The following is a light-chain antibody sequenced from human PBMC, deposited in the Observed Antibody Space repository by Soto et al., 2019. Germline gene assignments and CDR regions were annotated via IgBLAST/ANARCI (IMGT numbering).Light chain of an antibody. Sequence: QSVLTQPPSVSGAPGQRVTISCTGSSSNIGAGIDVHWYQKFPGTAPKLLIYRNDQRPSGVPDRFSASRSGTSASLAISGLRSEDEADYYCVAWDDSLSGRVFGGGTKLTVL. CDR2: RND. J-gene: IGLJ3*02. V-gene: IGLV1-47*02. CDR3: VAWDDSLSGRV. CDR1: SSNIGAGID.